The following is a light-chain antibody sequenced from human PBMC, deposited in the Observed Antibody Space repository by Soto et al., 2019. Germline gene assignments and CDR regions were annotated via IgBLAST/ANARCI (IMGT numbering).Light chain of an antibody. CDR3: QQYGSSPET. CDR2: GAS. J-gene: IGKJ1*01. Sequence: EIVLTQSPGTLSLSPGERATLSCRASKSVSSSYLAWYQQKPGQAPRLLIYGASSRATGIPDRFSGSGSGTDFTLTISRLEPEDFALYYCQQYGSSPETFGQGTKVEIK. CDR1: KSVSSSY. V-gene: IGKV3-20*01.